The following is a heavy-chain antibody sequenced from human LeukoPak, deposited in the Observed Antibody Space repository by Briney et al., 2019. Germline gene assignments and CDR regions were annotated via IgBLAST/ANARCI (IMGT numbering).Heavy chain of an antibody. CDR1: GYTFIRYD. J-gene: IGHJ4*02. CDR2: IIPIFGTA. D-gene: IGHD5-24*01. CDR3: VRVALRDGYNPLSVDY. Sequence: GASVKVSCKASGYTFIRYDINWVRQAPGQGLAWMGRIIPIFGTANYAQKFQGRVTITADKSTSTAYMELTGLRSEDPAVYYCVRVALRDGYNPLSVDYGGQGTLVTVSS. V-gene: IGHV1-69*06.